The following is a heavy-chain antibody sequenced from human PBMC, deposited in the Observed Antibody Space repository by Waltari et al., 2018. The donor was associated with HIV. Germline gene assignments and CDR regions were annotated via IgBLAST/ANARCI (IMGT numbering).Heavy chain of an antibody. CDR1: GGSISSGSYY. J-gene: IGHJ4*02. V-gene: IGHV4-61*02. Sequence: QVQLQESGPGLVKPSQTLSLTCTVSGGSISSGSYYWSWIRQPAGKGLEWIGRIYTSGSTNYNPSLKSRVTISVDTSKNQFSLKLSSVTAADTAVYYCARLEMATKSFDYWGQGTLVTVSS. CDR3: ARLEMATKSFDY. CDR2: IYTSGST. D-gene: IGHD5-12*01.